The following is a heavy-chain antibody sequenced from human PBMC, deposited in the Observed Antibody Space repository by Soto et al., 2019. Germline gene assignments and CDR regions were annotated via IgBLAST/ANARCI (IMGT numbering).Heavy chain of an antibody. CDR3: VTVNLVGAAYYLDY. J-gene: IGHJ4*02. Sequence: SETLSLTCTVTGGSIRNGDYYWGWIRQPPGKGLEWIGYVYYSGTTYSHPSLNSRVSISVDTSENQFSLRLTSVTAADTAVYYCVTVNLVGAAYYLDYWGPGTLVTVSS. V-gene: IGHV4-30-4*01. D-gene: IGHD1-26*01. CDR2: VYYSGTT. CDR1: GGSIRNGDYY.